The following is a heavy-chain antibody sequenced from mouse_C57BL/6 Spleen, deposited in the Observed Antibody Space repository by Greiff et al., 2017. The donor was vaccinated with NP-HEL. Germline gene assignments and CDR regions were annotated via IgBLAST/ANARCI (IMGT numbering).Heavy chain of an antibody. D-gene: IGHD2-4*01. CDR2: INPGSGGT. CDR1: GYAFTNYL. CDR3: ARGRYDYDPFAY. J-gene: IGHJ3*01. Sequence: QVQLKESGAELVRPGTSVKVSCKASGYAFTNYLIEWVKQRPGQGLEWIGVINPGSGGTNYNEKFKGKATLTADKSSSTAYMQLSSLTSEDSAVYFCARGRYDYDPFAYWGQGTLVTVSA. V-gene: IGHV1-54*01.